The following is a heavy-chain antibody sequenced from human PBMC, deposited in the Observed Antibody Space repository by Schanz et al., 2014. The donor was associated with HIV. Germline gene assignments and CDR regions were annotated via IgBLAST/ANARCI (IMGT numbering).Heavy chain of an antibody. CDR1: GYTFASYG. CDR3: ANSGYCTSGVCYTRGYDTDV. CDR2: ISPYNGDR. D-gene: IGHD2-8*01. V-gene: IGHV1-18*01. J-gene: IGHJ6*02. Sequence: VQLLQSGAEVKKPGASVKVSCKTSGYTFASYGITWVRQAPGQGLDWVGWISPYNGDRKYDQKFQGRVTLTTDTPTNTAYMELRSLRSDDTAVYYCANSGYCTSGVCYTRGYDTDVWGQGTTVTVSS.